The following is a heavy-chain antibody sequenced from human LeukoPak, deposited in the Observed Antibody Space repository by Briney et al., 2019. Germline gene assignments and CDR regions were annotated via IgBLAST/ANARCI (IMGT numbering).Heavy chain of an antibody. J-gene: IGHJ3*02. CDR1: GFTFNNYW. D-gene: IGHD3-22*01. CDR2: IYHSGST. Sequence: GSLRLSCEASGFTFNNYWMSWVRQPPGKGLEWIGEIYHSGSTNYNPSLKSRVTISVDKSKNQFSLKLSSVTAADTAVYYCARGSPGLTMIVNAGGPFDIWGQGTMVTVSS. CDR3: ARGSPGLTMIVNAGGPFDI. V-gene: IGHV4-4*02.